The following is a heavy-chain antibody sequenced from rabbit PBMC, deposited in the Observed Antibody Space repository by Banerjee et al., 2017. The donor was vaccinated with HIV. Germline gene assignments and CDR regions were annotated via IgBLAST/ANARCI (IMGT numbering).Heavy chain of an antibody. V-gene: IGHV1S45*01. CDR3: ARSSSYSLAL. CDR1: GFSFSNKYV. D-gene: IGHD8-1*01. CDR2: IYAGSSGST. J-gene: IGHJ4*01. Sequence: QEQLEESGGGLVKPEGSLTLTCTASGFSFSNKYVMCWVRQAPGKGLEWIACIYAGSSGSTHYASWAKGRFTISKTSSTTVTLQMTSLTAADTATYFCARSSSYSLALWGPGTLVTVS.